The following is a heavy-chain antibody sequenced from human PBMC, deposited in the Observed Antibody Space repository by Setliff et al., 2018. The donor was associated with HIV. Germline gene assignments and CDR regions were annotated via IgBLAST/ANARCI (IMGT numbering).Heavy chain of an antibody. D-gene: IGHD3-3*01. J-gene: IGHJ4*01. CDR3: VRGEREWLLGGGRTAFDL. CDR1: GFTFTRYA. CDR2: ISYDGSKK. V-gene: IGHV3-30*04. Sequence: GGSLRLSCVASGFTFTRYALHWVRQAPGRGLEWVAIISYDGSKKSYVDSVKGRSTISRDNSQSTLHLLMNSLRAEDTAIYFCVRGEREWLLGGGRTAFDLWGHGTLVTVSS.